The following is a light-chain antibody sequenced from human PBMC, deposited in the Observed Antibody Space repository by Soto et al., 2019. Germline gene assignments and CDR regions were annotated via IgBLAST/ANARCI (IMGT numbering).Light chain of an antibody. CDR1: SSDVGRYKY. CDR3: TSSTRTNTYV. CDR2: EVS. J-gene: IGLJ1*01. V-gene: IGLV2-14*01. Sequence: QSALTQPASVSGSPGQSITISCTGTSSDVGRYKYVSWYQQYPGNAPKLLIYEVSNRPSGVSDRFSGSKSDNTATLIISGLQAEDEATYFCTSSTRTNTYVFGTGTKLTVL.